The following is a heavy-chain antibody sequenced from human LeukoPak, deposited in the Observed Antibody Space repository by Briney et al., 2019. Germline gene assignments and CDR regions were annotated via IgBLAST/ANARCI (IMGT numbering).Heavy chain of an antibody. J-gene: IGHJ4*02. CDR2: VWYDGSNK. CDR3: ARDYSGWYVFDY. Sequence: PGGSLRLSCVAYGFIFRTYGMHWVRQAPGKGLEWVAVVWYDGSNKYYADSVKGRFTISRDNSKNTLYLQMNSLRIEDTAVYYCARDYSGWYVFDYWGQGTLVAVSP. CDR1: GFIFRTYG. V-gene: IGHV3-33*01. D-gene: IGHD6-19*01.